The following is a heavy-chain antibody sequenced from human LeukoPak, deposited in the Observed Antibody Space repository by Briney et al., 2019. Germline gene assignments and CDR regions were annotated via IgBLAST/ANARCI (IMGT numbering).Heavy chain of an antibody. V-gene: IGHV3-64*01. J-gene: IGHJ6*03. CDR3: ARVRYYYYMDV. CDR1: AFTFSSYA. CDR2: ISSNGGTT. Sequence: GGSLRLSCAASAFTFSSYAMHWVRQAPGKGLEFVSGISSNGGTTYYANSAKGRFTISRDNSKNMLFLQMGSLRDEDMAVYYCARVRYYYYMDVWGKGTTVTISS.